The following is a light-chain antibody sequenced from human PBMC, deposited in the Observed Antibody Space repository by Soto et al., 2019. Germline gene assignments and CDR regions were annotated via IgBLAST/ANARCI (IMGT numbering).Light chain of an antibody. CDR3: AAWDDSLNGYV. Sequence: QSVLSQPPSASGTPGQRVTISCSGSSSNIGSNTVSWYQQFPGTAPKLLIYFNIQRPSGVPDRFSGSKSGTSASLAVSGLRSEDEADYYCAAWDDSLNGYVFGTGTKVT. J-gene: IGLJ1*01. V-gene: IGLV1-44*01. CDR2: FNI. CDR1: SSNIGSNT.